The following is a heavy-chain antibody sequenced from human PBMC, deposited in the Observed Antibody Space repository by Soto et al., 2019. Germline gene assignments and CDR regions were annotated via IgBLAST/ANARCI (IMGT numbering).Heavy chain of an antibody. V-gene: IGHV4-39*01. CDR1: GYSVSSSDYY. D-gene: IGHD2-15*01. CDR2: MFYSGLT. CDR3: APLSVSLSGPYGIHV. Sequence: SETLSLTCSVSGYSVSSSDYYWAWIRHPPGKGLEWIGSMFYSGLTYYNPSLKSRVTLSVDTSKNQFSVRLNSVTAADTAVYYCAPLSVSLSGPYGIHVWGQGTTVTVSS. J-gene: IGHJ6*02.